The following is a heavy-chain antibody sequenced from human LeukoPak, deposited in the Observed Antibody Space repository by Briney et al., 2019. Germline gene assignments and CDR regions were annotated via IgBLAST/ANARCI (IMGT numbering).Heavy chain of an antibody. CDR3: AIDYGSGSYYDPPGLRLRY. Sequence: PSETLSLTCIVSGYSISSGYYWGWIRQPPGMGLEWIASISHSGSTYYNPSLKSRVTISVDTSQNQFSLNLRSVTAADTAVYYCAIDYGSGSYYDPPGLRLRYWGQGTLVTVSS. V-gene: IGHV4-38-2*02. D-gene: IGHD3-10*01. J-gene: IGHJ4*02. CDR2: ISHSGST. CDR1: GYSISSGYY.